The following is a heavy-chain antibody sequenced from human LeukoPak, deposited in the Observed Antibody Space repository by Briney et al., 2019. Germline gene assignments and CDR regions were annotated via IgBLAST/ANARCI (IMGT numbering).Heavy chain of an antibody. Sequence: PSETLSLTCSVSGDSITSYYWSWIRQPPGKGLEWIGYIYNTGSTNYDPSLKSRVTISVDTSKNQFSLRLSSVAAADAAVYYCARHWSGGTVLGPFDYWGQGTLVTVSS. CDR2: IYNTGST. D-gene: IGHD2-15*01. V-gene: IGHV4-59*08. J-gene: IGHJ4*02. CDR1: GDSITSYY. CDR3: ARHWSGGTVLGPFDY.